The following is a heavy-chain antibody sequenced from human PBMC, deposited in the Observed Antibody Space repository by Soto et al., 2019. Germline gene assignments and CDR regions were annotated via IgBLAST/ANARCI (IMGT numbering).Heavy chain of an antibody. CDR3: ARGLKRFVLMVYAHTNWFDP. J-gene: IGHJ5*02. D-gene: IGHD2-8*01. V-gene: IGHV4-34*01. CDR1: GGSFSGYY. CDR2: INHSGST. Sequence: ASETLSLTCAVYGGSFSGYYWSWIRQPPGKGLEWIGEINHSGSTNYNPSLKSRVTISVDTSKNQFSLKLSSVTAADTAVYYCARGLKRFVLMVYAHTNWFDPWGQGTLVTVSS.